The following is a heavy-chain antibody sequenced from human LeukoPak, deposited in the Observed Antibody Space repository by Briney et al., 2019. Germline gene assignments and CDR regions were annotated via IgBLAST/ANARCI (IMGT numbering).Heavy chain of an antibody. Sequence: GASVKASCKASGYTFTSYGISWVRQAPGQGLEWMGWISAYNGNTNYAQKLQGRVTMTTDTSTSTAYMELRSLRSDDTAVYYCARDRAYYYDSSGYYYFDYWGQGTLVTVSS. J-gene: IGHJ4*02. D-gene: IGHD3-22*01. CDR1: GYTFTSYG. CDR3: ARDRAYYYDSSGYYYFDY. CDR2: ISAYNGNT. V-gene: IGHV1-18*01.